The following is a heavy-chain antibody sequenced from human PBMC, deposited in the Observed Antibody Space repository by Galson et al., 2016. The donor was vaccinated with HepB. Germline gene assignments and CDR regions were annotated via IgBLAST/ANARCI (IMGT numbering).Heavy chain of an antibody. CDR1: GFTLSSYA. D-gene: IGHD5-24*01. CDR2: ISGTGGTT. CDR3: ARDGYNYVPLDS. J-gene: IGHJ4*02. V-gene: IGHV3-23*01. Sequence: SLRLSCAASGFTLSSYAMSWVRQAPGRGLQWVTSISGTGGTTYYADSVKGRFTISRDNSKCTMYLQMNGLRAEDTALYYCARDGYNYVPLDSWGQGALVIVSS.